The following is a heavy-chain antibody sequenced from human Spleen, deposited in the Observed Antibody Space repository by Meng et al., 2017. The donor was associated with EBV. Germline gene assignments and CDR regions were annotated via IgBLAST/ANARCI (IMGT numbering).Heavy chain of an antibody. V-gene: IGHV4-34*01. J-gene: IGHJ4*02. CDR1: GGSFSDYY. Sequence: QVQLKQWGAGLLKSSETLSLTCGVYGGSFSDYYWSWIRQSPGKGLEWIGEINHSGSAYYNPSLKSRVTISVDTSKNQFSLNLTSVTAADTAVYYCARGVGDHWGQGVLVTVSS. CDR2: INHSGSA. CDR3: ARGVGDH. D-gene: IGHD3-10*01.